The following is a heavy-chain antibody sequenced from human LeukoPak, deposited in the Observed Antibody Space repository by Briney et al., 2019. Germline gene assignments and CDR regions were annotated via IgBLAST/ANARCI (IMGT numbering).Heavy chain of an antibody. J-gene: IGHJ4*02. CDR1: GFTFGNAW. CDR2: IKSKTDGGTT. CDR3: TTINCSSTSCYLELDY. D-gene: IGHD2-2*01. Sequence: GGSLRLSCAASGFTFGNAWMSWVRQAPGKGLEWVGRIKSKTDGGTTDYAAPVKSRFTISRDDSKNTLYLQMNSLKTEDTAVYYCTTINCSSTSCYLELDYWGQGTLVTVSS. V-gene: IGHV3-15*01.